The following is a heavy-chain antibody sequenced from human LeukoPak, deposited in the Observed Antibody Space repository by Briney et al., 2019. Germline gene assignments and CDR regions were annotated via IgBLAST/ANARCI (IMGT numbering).Heavy chain of an antibody. CDR3: ARDNRLVGSPRGHYYGMDV. D-gene: IGHD1-26*01. V-gene: IGHV3-66*01. Sequence: GGSLRLSCAASGFTVSSNYMSWVRQAPGKGLEWVSVIYSGGSTYYADSVKGRFTISRDNSKNTLYLQMNSLRAEDTAVYYCARDNRLVGSPRGHYYGMDVWGQGTTVTVSS. CDR1: GFTVSSNY. CDR2: IYSGGST. J-gene: IGHJ6*02.